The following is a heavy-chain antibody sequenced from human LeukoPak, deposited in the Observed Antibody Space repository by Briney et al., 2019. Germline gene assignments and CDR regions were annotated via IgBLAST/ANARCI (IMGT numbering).Heavy chain of an antibody. CDR3: AIGVGATAFDY. D-gene: IGHD1-26*01. CDR2: IYYSGTT. Sequence: PSETLSLTCTVSGGSISSYYWSWIRQPPGKGLEWIGYIYYSGTTNYNPSLKSRVTISVDTSKNQFSLKLTSVTAADTAVYYCAIGVGATAFDYWGQGTLVTVSS. J-gene: IGHJ4*02. CDR1: GGSISSYY. V-gene: IGHV4-59*08.